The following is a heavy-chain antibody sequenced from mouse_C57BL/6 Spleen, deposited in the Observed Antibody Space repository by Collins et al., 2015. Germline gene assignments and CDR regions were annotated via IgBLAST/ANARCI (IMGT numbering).Heavy chain of an antibody. CDR1: GYSITSGYY. CDR3: ASYSNLDV. Sequence: DVQLQESGSGLVKPSQSLSLTCSVTGYSITSGYYWNWIRQFPGDKLEWMGYISYDGSNNYNPSLKNRISITRDTSKNQFFLKLNSVTTEDTATYYCASYSNLDVWGTGTTVTASS. V-gene: IGHV3-6*01. J-gene: IGHJ1*03. CDR2: ISYDGSN. D-gene: IGHD2-5*01.